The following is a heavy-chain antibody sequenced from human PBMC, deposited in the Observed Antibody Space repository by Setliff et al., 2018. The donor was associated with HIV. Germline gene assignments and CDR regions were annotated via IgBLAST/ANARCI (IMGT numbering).Heavy chain of an antibody. CDR1: GYTFNSYG. D-gene: IGHD2-15*01. V-gene: IGHV7-4-1*02. CDR2: INTVTGNP. J-gene: IGHJ4*02. Sequence: GPSVKVSCKASGYTFNSYGINWVRQAPGQGLEWMGWINTVTGNPTYAQGFTGRFVFSLDTSVSTAYLQISSLKAEDSAVYYCARRMEMTPIGYWGQGTLVTVSS. CDR3: ARRMEMTPIGY.